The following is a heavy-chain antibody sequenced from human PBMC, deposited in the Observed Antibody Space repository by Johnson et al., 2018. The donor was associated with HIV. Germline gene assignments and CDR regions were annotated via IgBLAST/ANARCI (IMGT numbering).Heavy chain of an antibody. V-gene: IGHV3-7*01. CDR3: ARNGDGYTPDAFDI. Sequence: EVQLVESGGGLVLPGGSLRLSCVGSGFTFSSYWMSWVRQAPGKGLEWVATIKQDGSERYHVDSVKGRFTISRDNAKKSLYLQMNSLRVEDTAVYFCARNGDGYTPDAFDIWGQGTVVTVSS. CDR2: IKQDGSER. J-gene: IGHJ3*02. D-gene: IGHD5-24*01. CDR1: GFTFSSYW.